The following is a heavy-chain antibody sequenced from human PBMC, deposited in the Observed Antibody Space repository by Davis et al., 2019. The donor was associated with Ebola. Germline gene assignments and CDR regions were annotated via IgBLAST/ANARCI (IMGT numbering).Heavy chain of an antibody. D-gene: IGHD2-2*01. Sequence: ASVQVSCKASGYTFTTYGISWVRQAPGQGLEWMGIINPSGGSTSYAQKFQGRVTMTRDTSTSTVYMELSSLRSEDTAVYYCAARWLEDIVVVPAAPPRHFDYWGQGTLVTVSS. CDR1: GYTFTTYG. CDR3: AARWLEDIVVVPAAPPRHFDY. J-gene: IGHJ4*02. V-gene: IGHV1-46*01. CDR2: INPSGGST.